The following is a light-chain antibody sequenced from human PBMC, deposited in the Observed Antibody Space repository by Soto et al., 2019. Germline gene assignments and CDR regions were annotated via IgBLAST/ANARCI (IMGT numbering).Light chain of an antibody. CDR1: QSVTSRS. CDR2: AAS. Sequence: EIVLTQSPGTLSLSPGERVTLSCRASQSVTSRSLAWYQKKPGQAPRLLIYAASPRATGIPDRFSGGGSGTDFTLTISRLEPEDFAVYYCQHYNSSRWTFGQGTKVEIK. J-gene: IGKJ1*01. CDR3: QHYNSSRWT. V-gene: IGKV3-20*01.